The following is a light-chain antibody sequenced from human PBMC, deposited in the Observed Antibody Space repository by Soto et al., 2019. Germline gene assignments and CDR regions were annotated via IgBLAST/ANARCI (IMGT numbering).Light chain of an antibody. J-gene: IGKJ1*01. CDR1: QRISSN. CDR2: GAS. CDR3: QQYNRWRT. V-gene: IGKV3-15*01. Sequence: EVLLTQSPATLSVSPGERATLSCRASQRISSNLAWYQQRPGKAPRLLIYGASTRAPGIPARLSGSGSGTEFTLSIRSLQSEDFAVYYCQQYNRWRTSGQGTKVDIK.